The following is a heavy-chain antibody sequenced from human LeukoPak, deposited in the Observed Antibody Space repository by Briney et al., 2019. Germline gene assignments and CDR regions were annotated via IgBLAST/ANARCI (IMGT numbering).Heavy chain of an antibody. CDR1: GGSISSYY. CDR3: ARQYGSGSYYTDRYGRYYFDY. CDR2: TYYSGST. V-gene: IGHV4-59*08. J-gene: IGHJ4*02. Sequence: SETLSLTCTVSGGSISSYYWSWIRQPPGKGLEWIGYTYYSGSTNYNPSLKSRVTISVDTSKNQFSLKLSSVTAADTAVYYCARQYGSGSYYTDRYGRYYFDYWGQGTLVTVSS. D-gene: IGHD3-10*01.